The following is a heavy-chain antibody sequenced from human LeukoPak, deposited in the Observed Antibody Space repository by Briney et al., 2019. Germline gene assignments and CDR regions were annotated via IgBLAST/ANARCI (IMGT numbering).Heavy chain of an antibody. CDR3: ARDHCGTSCYGAGDAFEI. CDR2: ISSSSSTV. V-gene: IGHV3-48*01. J-gene: IGHJ3*02. Sequence: PGGSLRLSCAASVFTFSTYSMNWVRQAPGKGLEWVSYISSSSSTVFYADSVKGRFTISRDNAKNSLYLQMNSLRAEDTAVYYCARDHCGTSCYGAGDAFEIWGQGTMVTVSS. CDR1: VFTFSTYS. D-gene: IGHD2-2*01.